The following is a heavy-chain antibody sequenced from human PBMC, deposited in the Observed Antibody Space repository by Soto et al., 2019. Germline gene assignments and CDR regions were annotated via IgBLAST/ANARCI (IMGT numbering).Heavy chain of an antibody. J-gene: IGHJ6*02. CDR3: SRVHLVRTSSYYCGMDV. V-gene: IGHV3-21*06. CDR2: ISGSGKDT. D-gene: IGHD6-6*01. CDR1: GFTFSNYR. Sequence: GGSLRLSCATSGFTFSNYRMNWVREAPGKGLEWVASISGSGKDTFYRDSVKGRFTISRDNAESSLVLQMNSLTVDDTAVYHCSRVHLVRTSSYYCGMDVWGPGTTVTVSS.